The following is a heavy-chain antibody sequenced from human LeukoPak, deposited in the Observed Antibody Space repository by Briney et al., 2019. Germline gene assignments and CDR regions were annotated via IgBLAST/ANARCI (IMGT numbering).Heavy chain of an antibody. V-gene: IGHV4-39*07. CDR3: ARDTSGWHSYAFDC. CDR2: IYYNGST. CDR1: GGSISSSSYY. D-gene: IGHD3-22*01. Sequence: SGTLSLTCTVSGGSISSSSYYWGWIRQPPGKGVEWIGSIYYNGSTYYNPSLKSRVTISVDTSKNQFSLKLSSVTAADTAVYYCARDTSGWHSYAFDCWGQGTLVTVSS. J-gene: IGHJ4*02.